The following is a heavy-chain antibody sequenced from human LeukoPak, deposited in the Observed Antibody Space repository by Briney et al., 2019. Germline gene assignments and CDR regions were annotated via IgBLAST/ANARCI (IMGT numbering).Heavy chain of an antibody. Sequence: GGSLRLSCAASGFTFDDYGMSWVRQAPGKGLEWVAGINSNGGSTGYAYPVKGRFTKSRDNAKNSLYLQMNSLRAEGMAVYYCAQLGITLIGGVWGKGTTVPISS. CDR2: INSNGGST. J-gene: IGHJ6*04. D-gene: IGHD3-10*02. CDR1: GFTFDDYG. CDR3: AQLGITLIGGV. V-gene: IGHV3-20*04.